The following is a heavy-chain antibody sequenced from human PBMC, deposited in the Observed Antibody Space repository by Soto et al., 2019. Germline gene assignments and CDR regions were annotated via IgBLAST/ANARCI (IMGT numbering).Heavy chain of an antibody. V-gene: IGHV4-4*02. Sequence: SAALSLTGTGSGGSISTSNWWRWDRQTPGKGLEWIGEVYRTGSTNYNPSLESRLTISVDKSKNQFSLKLTSVTAADTAVYYCARARATIAAAAIFDCWGQGTLVTVSS. CDR2: VYRTGST. CDR1: GGSISTSNW. CDR3: ARARATIAAAAIFDC. D-gene: IGHD6-13*01. J-gene: IGHJ4*02.